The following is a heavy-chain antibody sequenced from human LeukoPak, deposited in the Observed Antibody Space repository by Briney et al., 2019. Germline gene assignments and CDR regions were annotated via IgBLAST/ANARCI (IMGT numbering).Heavy chain of an antibody. J-gene: IGHJ4*02. CDR1: GGSISGYY. CDR3: AGATSTSMGFRYFDY. D-gene: IGHD2/OR15-2a*01. V-gene: IGHV4-59*01. Sequence: SETLSLACSVSGGSISGYYWNWIRQPPGKGLEWIGYVYYTGSTTYTSSLKSRVTISLDTSKKQFSLRLSSVTAADTAVYYCAGATSTSMGFRYFDYWGQGTLVTVSS. CDR2: VYYTGST.